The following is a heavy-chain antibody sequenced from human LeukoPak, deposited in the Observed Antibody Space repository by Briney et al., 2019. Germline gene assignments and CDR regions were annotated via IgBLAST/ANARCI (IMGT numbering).Heavy chain of an antibody. CDR1: GGTFISYA. J-gene: IGHJ4*02. Sequence: ASVKVSCKASGGTFISYAISWVRQAPGQGREWMGRSIPILGIANYAQKFQGRVTITADKSTSTAYMELSSLRSEDTAVYYCASASDYYGSGMNYWGQGTLVTVSS. CDR2: SIPILGIA. CDR3: ASASDYYGSGMNY. V-gene: IGHV1-69*04. D-gene: IGHD3-10*01.